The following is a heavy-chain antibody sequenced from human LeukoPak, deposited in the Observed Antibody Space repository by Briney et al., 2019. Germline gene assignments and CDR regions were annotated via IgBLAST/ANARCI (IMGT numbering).Heavy chain of an antibody. CDR2: AYGDGSSQ. D-gene: IGHD4-11*01. V-gene: IGHV3-33*01. Sequence: PGGSLRLSCAASGFPFSGYGMHWVRQAPGKGLEWVAVAYGDGSSQYYADSVKGRFGISKDISKNTLSLQMNSLRAEDTAVYSCATGGNFYYSHWGQGTLVTVSS. CDR1: GFPFSGYG. CDR3: ATGGNFYYSH. J-gene: IGHJ1*01.